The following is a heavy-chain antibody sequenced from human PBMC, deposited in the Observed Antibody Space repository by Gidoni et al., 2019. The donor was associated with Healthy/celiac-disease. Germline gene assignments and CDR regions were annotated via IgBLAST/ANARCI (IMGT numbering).Heavy chain of an antibody. CDR1: GCTFRSYG. CDR3: APGRFGELPSGEDFDY. J-gene: IGHJ4*02. V-gene: IGHV3-30*03. D-gene: IGHD3-10*01. Sequence: QVQLVESGGGVVQPARSLRLSCAASGCTFRSYGMHWVRQAPGKGLEWVAVISYDGSNKYYADSVKGRFTISRDNSKNTLYLQMNSLRAEDTAVYYCAPGRFGELPSGEDFDYWGQGTLVTVSS. CDR2: ISYDGSNK.